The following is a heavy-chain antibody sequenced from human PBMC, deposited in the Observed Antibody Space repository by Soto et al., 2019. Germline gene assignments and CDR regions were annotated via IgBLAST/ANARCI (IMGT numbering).Heavy chain of an antibody. CDR3: ARVRITMVRGVIITAKYFQH. Sequence: LTCAVYGGSFSGYYWSWIRQPPGKGLEWIGEINHSGSTNYNPSLKSRVTISVDTSKNQFSLKLSSVTAADTAVYYCARVRITMVRGVIITAKYFQHWGQGTLVTVSS. CDR2: INHSGST. J-gene: IGHJ1*01. V-gene: IGHV4-34*01. CDR1: GGSFSGYY. D-gene: IGHD3-10*01.